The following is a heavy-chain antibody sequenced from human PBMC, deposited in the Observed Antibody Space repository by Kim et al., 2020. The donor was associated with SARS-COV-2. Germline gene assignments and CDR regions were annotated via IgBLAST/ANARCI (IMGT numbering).Heavy chain of an antibody. CDR3: ARLYGTTIDY. J-gene: IGHJ4*01. V-gene: IGHV3-33*01. Sequence: GGSLRLSCAASGFSFSGHGMRWLRQAPGKGLEWVALIWYDGSKKYYGDSVKGRFTISRDNSRNTLYLQMNSLGAEDTAVYYCARLYGTTIDYWGHGTLVT. CDR2: IWYDGSKK. D-gene: IGHD4-17*01. CDR1: GFSFSGHG.